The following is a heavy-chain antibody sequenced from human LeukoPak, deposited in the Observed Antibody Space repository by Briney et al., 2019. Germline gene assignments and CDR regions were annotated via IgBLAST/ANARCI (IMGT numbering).Heavy chain of an antibody. D-gene: IGHD6-6*01. CDR3: ATEKGGSSPDYYYGMDV. J-gene: IGHJ6*02. CDR2: FDPEDGET. Sequence: GASVKVSCKVSGYTLTELSMHWVRQAPGKGLEWMGGFDPEDGETIYAQKFQGRVTMTEDTSTDTAYMELSSLRSEDTTVYYCATEKGGSSPDYYYGMDVWGQGTTVTVSS. V-gene: IGHV1-24*01. CDR1: GYTLTELS.